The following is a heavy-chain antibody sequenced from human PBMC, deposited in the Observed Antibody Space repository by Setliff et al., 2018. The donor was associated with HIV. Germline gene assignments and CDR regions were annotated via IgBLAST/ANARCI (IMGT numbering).Heavy chain of an antibody. Sequence: ASVKVSCKASGGTFGNYGVGWVRQAPGQGLEWVGGIVPILNIANYAQEFQGRATITADKSTSTVYMEVRDLKPDDTALYYCARADERKKYYYDSSEKGGFDYWGQGTLVTVSS. CDR2: IVPILNIA. J-gene: IGHJ4*02. D-gene: IGHD3-22*01. V-gene: IGHV1-69*10. CDR1: GGTFGNYG. CDR3: ARADERKKYYYDSSEKGGFDY.